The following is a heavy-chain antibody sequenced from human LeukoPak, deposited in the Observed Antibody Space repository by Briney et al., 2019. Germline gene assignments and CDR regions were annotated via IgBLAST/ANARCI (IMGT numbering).Heavy chain of an antibody. V-gene: IGHV3-9*01. CDR3: AKDIRYCSGGSCLGSGCYGMDV. CDR1: GFTFDDYA. D-gene: IGHD2-15*01. Sequence: GGSLRLSCAASGFTFDDYAMHWVRQAPGKGLEWISGISWNSGSIGYADSVKGRFTISRDNAKNSLYLQMNSLRAEDTALYYCAKDIRYCSGGSCLGSGCYGMDVWGQGTTVTVSS. CDR2: ISWNSGSI. J-gene: IGHJ6*02.